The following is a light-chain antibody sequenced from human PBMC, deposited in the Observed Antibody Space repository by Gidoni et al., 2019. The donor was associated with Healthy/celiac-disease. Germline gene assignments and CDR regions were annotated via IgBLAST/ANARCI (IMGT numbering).Light chain of an antibody. Sequence: SSELTQYPAVSVALGQTVMITCQGDRLRSYYARWYQQKPGQAPVLVIYGKNNRPSGIPDRFSGSSSGNTASLTSTGAQAEDEADYYCNSRDSSGNGVFGGGTKLTVL. CDR2: GKN. V-gene: IGLV3-19*01. CDR3: NSRDSSGNGV. J-gene: IGLJ2*01. CDR1: RLRSYY.